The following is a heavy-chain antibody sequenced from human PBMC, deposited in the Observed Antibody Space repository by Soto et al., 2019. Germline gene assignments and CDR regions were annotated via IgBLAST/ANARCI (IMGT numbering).Heavy chain of an antibody. CDR2: IYYTGSR. CDR3: ARPRQGGLITSFFEY. V-gene: IGHV4-59*08. D-gene: IGHD1-20*01. J-gene: IGHJ4*02. Sequence: PSDTLSLTCTVSSGSINNHYGIWIVRTPWKWLEWIGCIYYTGSRYYNPSLKSRVTMSVDTSKNQISLNITSVTAADTATYYCARPRQGGLITSFFEYWGQGSLVTVSS. CDR1: SGSINNHY.